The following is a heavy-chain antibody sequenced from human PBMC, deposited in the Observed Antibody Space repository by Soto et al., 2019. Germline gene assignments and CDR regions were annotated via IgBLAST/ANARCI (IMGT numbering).Heavy chain of an antibody. CDR2: IIPILGIA. V-gene: IGHV1-69*02. J-gene: IGHJ3*02. D-gene: IGHD3-10*01. CDR3: ARNGPSYYSAFDI. Sequence: EASVKVSCKASGGTFSSYTISWVRQAPGQGLEWMGRIIPILGIANYAQKFQGRVTITADKSTSTAYMGLSSLRSEDTAVYYCARNGPSYYSAFDIWGQGTMVTVSS. CDR1: GGTFSSYT.